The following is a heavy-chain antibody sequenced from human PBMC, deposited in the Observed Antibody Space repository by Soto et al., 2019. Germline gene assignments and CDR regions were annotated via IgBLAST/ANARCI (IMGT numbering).Heavy chain of an antibody. D-gene: IGHD6-13*01. Sequence: EVQLVQSGAEVKKPGESLKISCKGSGYSFTTYWLGWVRQLPGKGLEGMVIIYPGDSDTKYSPSLQGQVTISADTSINTTYLQWSSLKASDTAIYYCARQAAAGKYYYAMDVWGQGTTVTVSS. V-gene: IGHV5-51*01. CDR1: GYSFTTYW. CDR2: IYPGDSDT. J-gene: IGHJ6*02. CDR3: ARQAAAGKYYYAMDV.